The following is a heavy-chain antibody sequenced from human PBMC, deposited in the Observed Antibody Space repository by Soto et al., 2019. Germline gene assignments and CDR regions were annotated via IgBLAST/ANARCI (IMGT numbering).Heavy chain of an antibody. CDR3: ARTAPMDAGDKYYYDF. V-gene: IGHV1-69*13. CDR2: IIPFFGTA. J-gene: IGHJ4*02. D-gene: IGHD3-16*01. CDR1: GGTFSTFG. Sequence: SVKVSCKTSGGTFSTFGISWVRQAPGQGLEWMGGIIPFFGTAEYSQKFEDRITITADEPTNTVYMDLRSLTSEDTAIYYCARTAPMDAGDKYYYDFWGQGALVTVSS.